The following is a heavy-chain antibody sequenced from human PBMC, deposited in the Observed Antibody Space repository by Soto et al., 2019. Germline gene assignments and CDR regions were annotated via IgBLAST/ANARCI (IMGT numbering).Heavy chain of an antibody. CDR3: ARGRVSWRYYYGSGSYHPFDY. D-gene: IGHD3-10*01. V-gene: IGHV4-34*01. CDR2: INHSGST. CDR1: GGSFSGYY. J-gene: IGHJ4*02. Sequence: QVQLQQWGAGLLKPSETLSLTCAVYGGSFSGYYWSWIRQPPGKGLEWIGEINHSGSTNYNPSLKSRVTISVDTTKKQFSLKLSSVTAADTAVYYCARGRVSWRYYYGSGSYHPFDYWGQGTLVTVSS.